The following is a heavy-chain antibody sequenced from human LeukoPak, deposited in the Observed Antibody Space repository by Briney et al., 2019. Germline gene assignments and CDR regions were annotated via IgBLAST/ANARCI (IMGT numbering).Heavy chain of an antibody. Sequence: GGSLRLSCAASGFTFSSYAMHWVRQAPGKGLEWVAVISYDGSNKYYADSVKGRFAISRDNSKNTLYLQMNSLRAEDTAVYYCARVIHRRIVVVPAATRGAFDIWGQGTMVTVSS. CDR1: GFTFSSYA. J-gene: IGHJ3*02. CDR2: ISYDGSNK. D-gene: IGHD2-2*01. CDR3: ARVIHRRIVVVPAATRGAFDI. V-gene: IGHV3-30*09.